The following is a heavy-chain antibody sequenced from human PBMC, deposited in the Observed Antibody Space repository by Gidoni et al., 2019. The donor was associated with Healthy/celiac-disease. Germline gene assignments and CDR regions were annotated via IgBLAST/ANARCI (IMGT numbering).Heavy chain of an antibody. CDR3: AKKSYDFWSGYYYYFDY. CDR2: IRGSGGST. Sequence: ELQLLASGGGLVQPGGSLRLSCAASRFPFSRYAMSWFRQAPGKGLEWVSAIRGSGGSTYYADSVKGRFTISRDNSKNTLYLQMNSLRAEDTAVYYCAKKSYDFWSGYYYYFDYWGQGTLVTVSS. V-gene: IGHV3-23*01. J-gene: IGHJ4*02. D-gene: IGHD3-3*01. CDR1: RFPFSRYA.